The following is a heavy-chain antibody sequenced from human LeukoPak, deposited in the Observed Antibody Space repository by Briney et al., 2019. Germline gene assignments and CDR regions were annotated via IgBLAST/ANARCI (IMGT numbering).Heavy chain of an antibody. CDR2: INPSGGST. Sequence: ASVKVSCKASGYTFTSYYMHWVRQAPGQGLEWMGIINPSGGSTGYAQKFQGRVTMTRDTSTSTVYMELSSLRSEDTAVHYCARGFWSGYDGYFFDYWGQGTLVTVSS. J-gene: IGHJ4*02. CDR1: GYTFTSYY. V-gene: IGHV1-46*03. D-gene: IGHD3-3*01. CDR3: ARGFWSGYDGYFFDY.